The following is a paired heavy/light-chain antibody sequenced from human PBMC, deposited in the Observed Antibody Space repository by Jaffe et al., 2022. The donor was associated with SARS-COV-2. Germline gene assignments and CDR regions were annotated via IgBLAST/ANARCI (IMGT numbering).Light chain of an antibody. CDR3: GTWDSSLSAVV. CDR2: DNN. V-gene: IGLV1-51*01. Sequence: QSVLTQPPSVSAAPGQKVTISCSGSSSNIGNNYVSWYQQLPGTAPKLLIYDNNKRPSGIPDRFSGSKSATSATLGITGLQTGDEADYYCGTWDSSLSAVVFGGGTKLTVL. CDR1: SSNIGNNY. J-gene: IGLJ2*01.
Heavy chain of an antibody. V-gene: IGHV4-59*01. CDR3: ARGLRGYSGYDYYNYNMDV. CDR1: GGSISSYY. D-gene: IGHD5-12*01. CDR2: IYYSGST. J-gene: IGHJ6*02. Sequence: QVQLQESGPGLVKPSETLSLTCTVSGGSISSYYWSWIRQPPGKGLEWIGYIYYSGSTNYNSALKSRVTISVDTSKNQFSLKLSSVTAADTAIYYCARGLRGYSGYDYYNYNMDVWGQGTTVTVSS.